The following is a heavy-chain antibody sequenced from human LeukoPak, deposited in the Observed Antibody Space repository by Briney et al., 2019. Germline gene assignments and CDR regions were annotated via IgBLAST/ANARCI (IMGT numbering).Heavy chain of an antibody. CDR3: ARDLTGGEYFDS. Sequence: PGGSLRLSCAASGFTFSSFKMTWVRQGPGKGLEWVASISPSSSYIFYADSLKGRVTVSRDNGKSSVFLQMSSLRVGDTAVYYCARDLTGGEYFDSWGQGTLVSVSS. CDR2: ISPSSSYI. D-gene: IGHD3-16*01. V-gene: IGHV3-21*01. J-gene: IGHJ4*02. CDR1: GFTFSSFK.